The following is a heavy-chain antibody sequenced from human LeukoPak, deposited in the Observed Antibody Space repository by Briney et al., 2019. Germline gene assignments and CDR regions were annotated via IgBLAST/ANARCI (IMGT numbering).Heavy chain of an antibody. CDR1: GGSISSSSYY. CDR3: ARHSSDYYGSGRSNWFDP. Sequence: SETLSLPCTVSGGSISSSSYYWRWIRQPPGKGLEWIGSIYYSGSTYYNPSLKSRVTISVDTSKNQFSLKLSSVTAADTAVYYCARHSSDYYGSGRSNWFDPWGQGTLVTVSS. CDR2: IYYSGST. D-gene: IGHD3-10*01. V-gene: IGHV4-39*01. J-gene: IGHJ5*02.